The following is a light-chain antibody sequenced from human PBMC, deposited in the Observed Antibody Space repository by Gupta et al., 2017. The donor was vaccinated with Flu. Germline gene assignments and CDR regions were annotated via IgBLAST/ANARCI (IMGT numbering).Light chain of an antibody. CDR2: EVS. Sequence: QSALTQTPSVSGSAGQSATISCTGTSSDVGSYNRVSWYQQPPGTAPRLMIYEVSNRPSGVPDRFSGSKSDNTASLTISGLQAEDEADYYCCLYLGSNTYVFGTGTKVTVL. CDR1: SSDVGSYNR. V-gene: IGLV2-18*01. J-gene: IGLJ1*01. CDR3: CLYLGSNTYV.